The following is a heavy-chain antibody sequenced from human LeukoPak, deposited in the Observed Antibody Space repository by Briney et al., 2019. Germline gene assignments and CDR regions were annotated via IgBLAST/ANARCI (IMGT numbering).Heavy chain of an antibody. J-gene: IGHJ6*02. CDR2: LSGSGGSR. CDR1: GPPFRSYD. CDR3: AKEWRGTLFYYGMDV. V-gene: IGHV3-23*01. D-gene: IGHD3-16*01. Sequence: GGSLPLSCAASGPPFRSYDMSWARPAPGKGLEWVSTLSGSGGSRYYANSARGRFTISRDNSNNTLYVQMNSLRVEDTAVYYCAKEWRGTLFYYGMDVWGQGTTVTVS.